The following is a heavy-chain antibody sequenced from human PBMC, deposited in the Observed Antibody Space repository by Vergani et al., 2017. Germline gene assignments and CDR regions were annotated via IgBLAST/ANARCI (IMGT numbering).Heavy chain of an antibody. CDR2: IRYDGSNK. CDR1: GFTFSSYG. Sequence: QVQLVESGGGVFQPGGSLRLSCAASGFTFSSYGMHWVRQAPGKGLEWVAFIRYDGSNKYYTDSVKGRFTISRDNSKNTLYLQMNSLRAEDTAVYYCARDPDYGSGSYRPDDYWGQGTLVTVSS. D-gene: IGHD3-10*01. J-gene: IGHJ4*02. V-gene: IGHV3-30*02. CDR3: ARDPDYGSGSYRPDDY.